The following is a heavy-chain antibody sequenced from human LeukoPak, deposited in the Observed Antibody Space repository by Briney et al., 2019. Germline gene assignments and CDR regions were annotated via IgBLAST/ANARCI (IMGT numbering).Heavy chain of an antibody. CDR2: IYHSGST. V-gene: IGHV4-38-2*01. Sequence: PSETLSLTCAVSGYSISSGYYWGWIRQPPGKGLEWIGSIYHSGSTYYNPSLKSRVTISVDTSKNQFSLKLSSVTAADTAVHYCARGRLVATIPFDYWGQGTLVTVSS. CDR1: GYSISSGYY. J-gene: IGHJ4*02. D-gene: IGHD5-12*01. CDR3: ARGRLVATIPFDY.